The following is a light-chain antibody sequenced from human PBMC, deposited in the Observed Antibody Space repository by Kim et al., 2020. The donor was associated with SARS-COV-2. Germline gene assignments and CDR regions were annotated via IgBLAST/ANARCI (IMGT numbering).Light chain of an antibody. V-gene: IGKV3-15*01. CDR2: DAF. CDR3: QQYKSWLYT. Sequence: VSPGRSPTLSCCASQSVDSNLAWYQQKPGQAPRLLIHDAFTRATGIPARFSGSGSGTEFTLTISSLQSEDFGVYYCQQYKSWLYTFGQGTKLEI. CDR1: QSVDSN. J-gene: IGKJ2*01.